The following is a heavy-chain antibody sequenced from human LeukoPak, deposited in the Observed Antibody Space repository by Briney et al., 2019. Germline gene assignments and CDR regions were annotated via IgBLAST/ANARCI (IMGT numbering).Heavy chain of an antibody. CDR3: ATVASSFYYFDY. D-gene: IGHD6-6*01. J-gene: IGHJ4*02. Sequence: ASVKISCKVSGYTFTDYYMHWVQQAPGKGLEWMGLVDPEDGETIYAEKFQGRVTITADTSTDTAYMELSSLRSEDTAVYYCATVASSFYYFDYWGQGTLSPSPQ. CDR2: VDPEDGET. CDR1: GYTFTDYY. V-gene: IGHV1-69-2*01.